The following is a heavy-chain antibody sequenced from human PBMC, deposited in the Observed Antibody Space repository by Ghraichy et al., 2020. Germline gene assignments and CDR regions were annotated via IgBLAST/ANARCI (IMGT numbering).Heavy chain of an antibody. CDR1: GFTFSSYA. Sequence: GGSLRLSCAASGFTFSSYAMSWVRQAPGKGLEWVSAISGSGGSTYYADSVKGRFTISRDNSKNTLYLQMNSLRAEDTAVYYCAKAGDVDTAMEDDYWGQGTLVTVSS. D-gene: IGHD5-18*01. CDR2: ISGSGGST. J-gene: IGHJ4*02. V-gene: IGHV3-23*01. CDR3: AKAGDVDTAMEDDY.